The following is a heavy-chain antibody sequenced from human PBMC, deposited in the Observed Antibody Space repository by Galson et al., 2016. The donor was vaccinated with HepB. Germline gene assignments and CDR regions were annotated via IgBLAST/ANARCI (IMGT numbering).Heavy chain of an antibody. J-gene: IGHJ4*02. Sequence: SVKVSCKASGYAFTNYYIHWVRQSPGQGLEWMGVINPSAGSATYAQKFQGTVFMTRDTSTSTVYLELSRLRSEDTAVYYCSGVRSVLTPFFDFWGQGTLVTVSS. D-gene: IGHD4-23*01. V-gene: IGHV1-46*01. CDR1: GYAFTNYY. CDR3: SGVRSVLTPFFDF. CDR2: INPSAGSA.